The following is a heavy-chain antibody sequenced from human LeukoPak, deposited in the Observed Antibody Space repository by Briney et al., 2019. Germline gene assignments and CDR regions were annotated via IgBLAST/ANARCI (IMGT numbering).Heavy chain of an antibody. CDR2: LHHSGST. D-gene: IGHD3-22*01. CDR3: ARALYGSSGYYFPFGS. Sequence: PSETLSLTCTVSGGSITTYYWSWIRQLPGKGLEWIGSLHHSGSTYSNPSLKSRLTISVDTSRNQFSLRLSSVTAADTAVYYCARALYGSSGYYFPFGSRGQGTLVTVSS. J-gene: IGHJ4*02. CDR1: GGSITTYY. V-gene: IGHV4-59*05.